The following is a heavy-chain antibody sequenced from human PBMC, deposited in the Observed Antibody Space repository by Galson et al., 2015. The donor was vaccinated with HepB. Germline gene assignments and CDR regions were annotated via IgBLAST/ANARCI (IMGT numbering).Heavy chain of an antibody. CDR1: GGTFDIYS. Sequence: SVKVSCKASGGTFDIYSTTWVRQAPGQGLEWMGRIIPVLGLTNYAQNFQDRVPITADKSTNTAYMELSGLRSEDTAVFYCAREGEYSGYGSAGYLDHWGQGTLVPVSS. V-gene: IGHV1-69*04. J-gene: IGHJ4*02. CDR2: IIPVLGLT. D-gene: IGHD5-12*01. CDR3: AREGEYSGYGSAGYLDH.